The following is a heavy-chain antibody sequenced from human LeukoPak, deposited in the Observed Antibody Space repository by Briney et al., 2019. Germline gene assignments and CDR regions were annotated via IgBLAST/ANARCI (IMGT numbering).Heavy chain of an antibody. V-gene: IGHV4-59*01. Sequence: SETLSLTCTVSDGSISGYYWSWIRQPPGKGLEWIGYIYYRGSTNYNPSLQSRVTISVDTSKTQCSLKLSSVTAADTAVYYCARRGVTYDDLPYHDYWGQGTLVTVSS. CDR1: DGSISGYY. CDR3: ARRGVTYDDLPYHDY. D-gene: IGHD3-16*01. J-gene: IGHJ4*02. CDR2: IYYRGST.